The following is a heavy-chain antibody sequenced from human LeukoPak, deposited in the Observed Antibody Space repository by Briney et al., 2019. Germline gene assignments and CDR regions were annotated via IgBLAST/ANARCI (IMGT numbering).Heavy chain of an antibody. CDR2: ISSSSSTI. Sequence: GGSLRLSCAASGFTFSSYGMHWVRQAPGKGLEWVSYISSSSSTIYYADSVKGRFTISRDNSKNTLYLQMNSLRAEDTAVYYCAKDRGDGGNSLDYWGQGTLVTVSS. J-gene: IGHJ4*02. CDR1: GFTFSSYG. CDR3: AKDRGDGGNSLDY. V-gene: IGHV3-48*01. D-gene: IGHD4-23*01.